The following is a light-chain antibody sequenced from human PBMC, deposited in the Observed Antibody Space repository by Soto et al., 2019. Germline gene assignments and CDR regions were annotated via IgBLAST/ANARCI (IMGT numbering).Light chain of an antibody. Sequence: EIVLTQSPGTLSLSPGERATLSCRASQSVSSSYLARYQQKPGQAPRLVMYGASPRATGIPDRYSGSGSGTDFTLTISRLESEDFAGYYCQHYDPSPQVTYGGGPTLEIK. J-gene: IGKJ4*01. CDR3: QHYDPSPQVT. CDR2: GAS. V-gene: IGKV3-20*01. CDR1: QSVSSSY.